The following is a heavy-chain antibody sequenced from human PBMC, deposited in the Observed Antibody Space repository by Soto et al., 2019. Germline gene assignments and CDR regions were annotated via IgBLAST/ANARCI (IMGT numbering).Heavy chain of an antibody. V-gene: IGHV3-15*07. CDR1: GFTFSNAW. CDR2: IKSKTDGGTI. Sequence: PGGSLRLSCAASGFTFSNAWMNWVRQAPGKGLEWVGRIKSKTDGGTIDYAAPVKGRFTISRDDSKNTLYLQMNSLKTEDTAVYYCTTISSGWVYNWFDPWGQGTLVTVSS. CDR3: TTISSGWVYNWFDP. J-gene: IGHJ5*02. D-gene: IGHD6-19*01.